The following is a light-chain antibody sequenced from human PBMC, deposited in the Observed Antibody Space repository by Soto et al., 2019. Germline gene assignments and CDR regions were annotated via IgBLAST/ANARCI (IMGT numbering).Light chain of an antibody. Sequence: EIVLTQSPATLSLSPGERATLSCRASQSVSSSLAWYQQKPGQAPRLLIYDASNGATGIPARFSGSGSGTDFTLTISSLEPEDLAVYYCQQRSNWITFGQGTRLEIK. V-gene: IGKV3-11*01. CDR3: QQRSNWIT. J-gene: IGKJ5*01. CDR2: DAS. CDR1: QSVSSS.